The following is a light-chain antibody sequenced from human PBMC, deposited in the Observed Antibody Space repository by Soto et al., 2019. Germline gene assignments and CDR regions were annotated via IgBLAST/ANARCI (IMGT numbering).Light chain of an antibody. J-gene: IGLJ1*01. CDR1: SSDVGSHDL. CDR2: DVS. Sequence: QSALTQPVSVSGSPGQSIAISCTGTSSDVGSHDLVSWYQQQSGKVPKLIIYDVSSRPSGVSNRFSGSKSGNTASLTISGLQAEDEADYYCSSFTSTTTYVFGTGTKVTV. CDR3: SSFTSTTTYV. V-gene: IGLV2-14*02.